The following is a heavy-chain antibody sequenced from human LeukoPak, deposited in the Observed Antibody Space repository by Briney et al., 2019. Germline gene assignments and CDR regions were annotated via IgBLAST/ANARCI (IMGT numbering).Heavy chain of an antibody. D-gene: IGHD3-10*01. CDR2: INHSGST. Sequence: SETLSLTCAVYGGSFSGYYWSWIRQPPGKGLEWIGEINHSGSTNYNPSLKSRVTISVDTSKNQFSLKLSSVTAADTAVYYCARPGGSGSYNWFDPWGQGTLVTVSS. V-gene: IGHV4-34*01. J-gene: IGHJ5*02. CDR3: ARPGGSGSYNWFDP. CDR1: GGSFSGYY.